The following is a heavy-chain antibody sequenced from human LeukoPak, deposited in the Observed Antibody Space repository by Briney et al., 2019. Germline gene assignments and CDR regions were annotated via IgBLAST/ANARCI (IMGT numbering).Heavy chain of an antibody. CDR1: GGSISSYY. D-gene: IGHD6-19*01. J-gene: IGHJ4*02. Sequence: SETLSLTCTVSGGSISSYYWSWIRQPPGKGLEWIGYIYYSGSTNYNPSLKSRVTISVDTSKNQFSLKLSSVTAADTAVYYCARSGYSSGWYYFDYWGQGTLVTVSS. V-gene: IGHV4-59*08. CDR3: ARSGYSSGWYYFDY. CDR2: IYYSGST.